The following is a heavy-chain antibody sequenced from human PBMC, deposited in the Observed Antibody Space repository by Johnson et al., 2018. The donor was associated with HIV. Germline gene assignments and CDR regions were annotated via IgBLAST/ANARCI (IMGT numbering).Heavy chain of an antibody. CDR3: ATTRWSDTDPFDI. D-gene: IGHD3-3*01. Sequence: VQLVESGGGLVQPGRSLRLSCTASGFTFSHNWMSWVRQAPGKGPEWVANITHDVSAIQYADSVKGRFTISRDNAKRSLYLQMNSLRAEDTAVYYCATTRWSDTDPFDIWGQGTMVTVSS. CDR1: GFTFSHNW. V-gene: IGHV3-7*01. J-gene: IGHJ3*02. CDR2: ITHDVSAI.